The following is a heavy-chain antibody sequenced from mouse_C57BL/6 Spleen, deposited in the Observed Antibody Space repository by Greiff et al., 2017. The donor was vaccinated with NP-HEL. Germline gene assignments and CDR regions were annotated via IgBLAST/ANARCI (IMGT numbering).Heavy chain of an antibody. CDR3: ARGDYDGGAMDY. CDR1: GYAFSSYW. CDR2: IYPGDGDT. V-gene: IGHV1-80*01. D-gene: IGHD2-4*01. Sequence: VHLVESGAELVKPGASVKISCKASGYAFSSYWMNWVKQRPGKGLEWIGQIYPGDGDTNYNGKFKGKATLTADKSSSTAYMQHSSLTSEDSAVYFCARGDYDGGAMDYWGQGTSVTVSS. J-gene: IGHJ4*01.